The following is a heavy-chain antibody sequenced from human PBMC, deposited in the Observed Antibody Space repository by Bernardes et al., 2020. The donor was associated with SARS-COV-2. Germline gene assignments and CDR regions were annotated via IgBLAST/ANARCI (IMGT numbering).Heavy chain of an antibody. V-gene: IGHV3-23*01. D-gene: IGHD2-15*01. J-gene: IGHJ5*01. CDR2: ISGADGTT. Sequence: GGSLRLSCAASGFTFTNYAMNWVRQTPGKGLECVSAISGADGTTYYADSVKGRFTIFRDNSMNRLYLEMNSLGAEDTAVFYCAKGSERGWQLLPNWFDSWGQGTLVTVSS. CDR1: GFTFTNYA. CDR3: AKGSERGWQLLPNWFDS.